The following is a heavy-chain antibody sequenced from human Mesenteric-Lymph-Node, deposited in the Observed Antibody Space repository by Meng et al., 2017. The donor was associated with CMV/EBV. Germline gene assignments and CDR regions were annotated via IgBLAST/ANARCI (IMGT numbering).Heavy chain of an antibody. CDR2: MNPNSGNT. CDR1: GYTFTSYD. J-gene: IGHJ5*02. Sequence: ASVKVSCKASGYTFTSYDINWVRQATGQGLEWMGWMNPNSGNTGYAQKFQGRVTMTRNTSISTAYMELSSLRSDDTAVYYCAKAESSGWYSSDHWGQGTLVTVSS. D-gene: IGHD6-19*01. V-gene: IGHV1-8*01. CDR3: AKAESSGWYSSDH.